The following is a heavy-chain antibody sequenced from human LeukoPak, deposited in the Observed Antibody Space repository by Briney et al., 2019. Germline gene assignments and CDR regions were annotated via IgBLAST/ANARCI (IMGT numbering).Heavy chain of an antibody. J-gene: IGHJ3*02. V-gene: IGHV3-30*02. Sequence: GGSLRLSCAASGFTFSSYGMHWVRQAPGKGLEWVAFIRYDGSNKYYADSVKGRFTISRDNSKNTLYLQMNSLRAEDTAVYYCARGSIAVADPDAFDIWGQGTMVTVSS. CDR2: IRYDGSNK. CDR1: GFTFSSYG. CDR3: ARGSIAVADPDAFDI. D-gene: IGHD6-19*01.